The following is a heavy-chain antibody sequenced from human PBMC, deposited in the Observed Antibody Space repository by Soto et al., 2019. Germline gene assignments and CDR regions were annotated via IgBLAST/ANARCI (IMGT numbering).Heavy chain of an antibody. CDR1: GGSISSSSYY. Sequence: QLQLQESGPGLVKPSETLSLTCTVSGGSISSSSYYWGWIRQPPGKGLEWIGSIYYSGSTYYNPSLKSRVTISVDTSKNQFSRKLSSVTAADTAVYYCARGGSGIAAAGGNLDYWGQGTLVTVSS. CDR3: ARGGSGIAAAGGNLDY. D-gene: IGHD6-13*01. V-gene: IGHV4-39*01. CDR2: IYYSGST. J-gene: IGHJ4*02.